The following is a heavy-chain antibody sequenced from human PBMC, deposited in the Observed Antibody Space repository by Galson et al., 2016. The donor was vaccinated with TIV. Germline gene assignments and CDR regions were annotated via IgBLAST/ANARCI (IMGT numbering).Heavy chain of an antibody. CDR2: IIESGRST. Sequence: SLRLSCAASGFTFSSYEMNWVRQAPGKGLEWVSYIIESGRSTYYADSVKGRVSISRDNAKNSLYLQMSSLRAEDTAVYYCARGRGYCDTTSCYVDYWGQGTLVTVSS. D-gene: IGHD2-2*01. CDR1: GFTFSSYE. V-gene: IGHV3-48*03. J-gene: IGHJ4*02. CDR3: ARGRGYCDTTSCYVDY.